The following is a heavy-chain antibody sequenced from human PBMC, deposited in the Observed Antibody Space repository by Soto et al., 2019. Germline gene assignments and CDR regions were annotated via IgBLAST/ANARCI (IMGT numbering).Heavy chain of an antibody. CDR3: ARHNRYSSTWFEGWFDP. CDR1: GDTFSSYW. J-gene: IGHJ5*02. CDR2: IHPGDSDT. D-gene: IGHD6-13*01. V-gene: IGHV5-51*01. Sequence: GESLKISCQGSGDTFSSYWIGWVRQIPWRGLEWMGIIHPGDSDTRYSPFFQGQVTISADKSISTAYLQWSSLKASDTAMYYCARHNRYSSTWFEGWFDPWGQGTLVTVSS.